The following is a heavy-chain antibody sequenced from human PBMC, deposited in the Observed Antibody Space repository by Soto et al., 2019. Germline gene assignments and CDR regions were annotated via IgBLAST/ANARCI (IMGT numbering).Heavy chain of an antibody. D-gene: IGHD3-22*01. V-gene: IGHV5-51*01. J-gene: IGHJ6*02. CDR1: GYSFTNYW. CDR3: ARQDYYDSSGYYQAYYYYGMYV. CDR2: IHPGDSDT. Sequence: PGESLKISCQGSGYSFTNYWVGWVRQIPGRGLEWMGIIHPGDSDTRYSPFFQGQVTISADKSISTAYLQWSSLKASDTAMYYCARQDYYDSSGYYQAYYYYGMYVWGQGTTVTVSS.